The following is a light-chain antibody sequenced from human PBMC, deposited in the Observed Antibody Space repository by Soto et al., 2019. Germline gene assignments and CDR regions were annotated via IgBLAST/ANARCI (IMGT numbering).Light chain of an antibody. J-gene: IGKJ2*01. CDR1: QNINKY. CDR3: QQSYKTPYT. Sequence: DIQMTQSPSSLSASIGDRVTITCRASQNINKYLNWYQQKLGKAPKLLIYAASSLKSGVPSRFSGRGSGTDYTLTISSRQPEDLATYYCQQSYKTPYTFGQGTKLEIK. V-gene: IGKV1-39*01. CDR2: AAS.